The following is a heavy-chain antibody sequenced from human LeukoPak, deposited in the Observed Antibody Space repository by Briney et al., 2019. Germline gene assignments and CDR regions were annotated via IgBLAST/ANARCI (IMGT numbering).Heavy chain of an antibody. CDR1: GGSFSGYY. D-gene: IGHD3-3*01. J-gene: IGHJ2*01. CDR3: ARHRMQYYDFWSGYYRYFDL. Sequence: SETLSLTCAVYGGSFSGYYWSWIRQPPGKGLEWIGEINHSGSTNYNPSLKSRVTISVDTSKNQFSLKLSSVTAADTAVYYCARHRMQYYDFWSGYYRYFDLWGRGTLVTVSS. CDR2: INHSGST. V-gene: IGHV4-34*01.